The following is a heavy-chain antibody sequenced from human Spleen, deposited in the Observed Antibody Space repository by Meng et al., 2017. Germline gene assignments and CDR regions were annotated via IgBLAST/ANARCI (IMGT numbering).Heavy chain of an antibody. Sequence: SETLSLTCAVYGGSFSGYYWSWIRQPPGKGLEWIGEMNHRGSTNYNPSLKSRVSISVDTSNNQLSLKLRSVTAADTAVYYCARDAGIAVAGTVYWGQGTLVTVSS. CDR3: ARDAGIAVAGTVY. V-gene: IGHV4-34*01. CDR2: MNHRGST. CDR1: GGSFSGYY. D-gene: IGHD6-19*01. J-gene: IGHJ4*02.